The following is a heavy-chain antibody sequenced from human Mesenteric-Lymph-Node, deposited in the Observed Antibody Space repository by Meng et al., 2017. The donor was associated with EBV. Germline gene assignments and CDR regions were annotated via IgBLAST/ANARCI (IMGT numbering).Heavy chain of an antibody. CDR2: INHSGST. V-gene: IGHV4-34*01. J-gene: IGHJ4*02. Sequence: LQGSGPGLVKPSETLSLTCAVYGGSFSGYYWSWIRQPPGKGLEWIGEINHSGSTNYNPSLKSRVTISVDTSKNQFSLKLSSVTAADTAVYYCARGETMVQGGFDYWGQGTLVTVSS. CDR1: GGSFSGYY. D-gene: IGHD3-10*01. CDR3: ARGETMVQGGFDY.